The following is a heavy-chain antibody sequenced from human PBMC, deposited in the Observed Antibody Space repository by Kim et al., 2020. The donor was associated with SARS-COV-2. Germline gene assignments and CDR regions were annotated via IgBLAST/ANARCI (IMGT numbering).Heavy chain of an antibody. V-gene: IGHV3-23*01. J-gene: IGHJ6*01. CDR2: IRGDGVNK. CDR1: GFTFDTYA. CDR3: AKVVGMGGCDYYYYYGM. Sequence: GGSLRLSCVASGFTFDTYAMRWVRQAPGKGLEWVSVIRGDGVNKFYADSVRGRFTISRDNSKDTLYLQMNSLRDEDTALYYCAKVVGMGGCDYYYYYGM. D-gene: IGHD6-19*01.